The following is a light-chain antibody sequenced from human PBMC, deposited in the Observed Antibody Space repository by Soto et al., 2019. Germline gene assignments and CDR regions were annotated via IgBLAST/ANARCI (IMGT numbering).Light chain of an antibody. J-gene: IGLJ2*01. CDR1: SSDVGGYNY. V-gene: IGLV2-8*01. CDR2: EVN. Sequence: QSALTQPPSASGSPGQSVTISCTGTSSDVGGYNYVSWYQQHPGKAPKLMIYEVNKRPSGVPDRFSGSESGNTASLTVSGLQAEDEADYYCSSYGGSSNLVFGGGTKVTVL. CDR3: SSYGGSSNLV.